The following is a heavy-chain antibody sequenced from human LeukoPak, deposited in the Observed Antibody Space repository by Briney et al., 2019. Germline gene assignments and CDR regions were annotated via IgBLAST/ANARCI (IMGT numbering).Heavy chain of an antibody. CDR3: ARQSSGYYNWFDP. D-gene: IGHD3-22*01. J-gene: IGHJ5*02. V-gene: IGHV1-46*01. CDR1: GYTFTRYY. CDR2: ISPSGGST. Sequence: AASVKVSCKAFGYTFTRYYMHWVRQAPGQGPEWMGVISPSGGSTTYAQKFQGRVTLTRDMSTSTDYLELSSLRSEDTAVYYCARQSSGYYNWFDPWGQGTLVTVSS.